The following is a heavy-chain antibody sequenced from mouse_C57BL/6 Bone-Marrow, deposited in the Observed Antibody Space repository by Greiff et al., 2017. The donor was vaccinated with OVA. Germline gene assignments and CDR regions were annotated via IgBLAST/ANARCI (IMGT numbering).Heavy chain of an antibody. CDR1: GFTFSSYG. CDR3: ARVYGNFAMDD. Sequence: EVQLMESGGDLVKPGGSLKLSCAASGFTFSSYGMSWVRQTPDKRLEWVATISSGGSYTYYPDSVKGRFTISRDNAKNTLYLQMSSLKSEDTAMYYCARVYGNFAMDDWGKGTSVTVSS. V-gene: IGHV5-6*01. D-gene: IGHD2-1*01. J-gene: IGHJ4*01. CDR2: ISSGGSYT.